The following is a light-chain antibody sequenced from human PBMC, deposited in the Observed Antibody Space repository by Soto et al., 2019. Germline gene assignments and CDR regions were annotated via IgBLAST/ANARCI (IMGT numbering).Light chain of an antibody. Sequence: QSALTEPACVSVSPGQSITISCSGTSSDVGAYDHVSWYQQYPGKAPKFIIFEISNRPSGISSRFSGSRSGNTASLTISRLQAEDEAYYYCSSYTSRDTVIFGGGTKVTVL. CDR2: EIS. CDR1: SSDVGAYDH. J-gene: IGLJ2*01. CDR3: SSYTSRDTVI. V-gene: IGLV2-14*01.